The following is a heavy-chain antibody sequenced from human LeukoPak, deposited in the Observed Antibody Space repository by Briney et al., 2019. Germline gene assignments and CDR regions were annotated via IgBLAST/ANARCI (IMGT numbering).Heavy chain of an antibody. CDR1: GGSISSSSYY. D-gene: IGHD3-22*01. CDR3: AVSDNYYDSSGYLIELFQH. CDR2: IYYSGST. J-gene: IGHJ1*01. V-gene: IGHV4-39*01. Sequence: SQTLSLTCTVSGGSISSSSYYWGWIRQPPGKGLEWIGSIYYSGSTYYNPSLKSRVTISVDTSKNQFSLKLSSVTAADTAVYYCAVSDNYYDSSGYLIELFQHWGQGTLVTVSS.